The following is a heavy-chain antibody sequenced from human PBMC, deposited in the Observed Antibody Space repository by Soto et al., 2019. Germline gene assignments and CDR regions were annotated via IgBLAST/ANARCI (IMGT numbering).Heavy chain of an antibody. J-gene: IGHJ4*02. CDR3: ARDLEFRDGNISHLDY. V-gene: IGHV1-69*13. CDR1: GGTFRNHV. Sequence: ASVKFSCKASGGTFRNHVFNWVRQAPGQGLEWMGGIIPIIGTPNYAQKFQGRVTITADASTNTVYLDVSSLRSQDTAVYYCARDLEFRDGNISHLDYWGQGTLVTVS. CDR2: IIPIIGTP. D-gene: IGHD3-10*01.